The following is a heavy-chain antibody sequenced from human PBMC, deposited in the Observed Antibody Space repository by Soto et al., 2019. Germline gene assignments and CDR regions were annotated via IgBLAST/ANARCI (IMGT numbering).Heavy chain of an antibody. CDR2: ISGSGGST. J-gene: IGHJ6*02. CDR3: TRIAAADYYYGMDV. D-gene: IGHD6-13*01. CDR1: GLTFSSYW. Sequence: PGGSLRLSCAASGLTFSSYWMHWVRQAPGKGLVWVSAISGSGGSTYYADSVKGRFTISRDNSKNTLYLQMNSLRAEDTAVYYCTRIAAADYYYGMDVRGQGTTVTVFS. V-gene: IGHV3-23*01.